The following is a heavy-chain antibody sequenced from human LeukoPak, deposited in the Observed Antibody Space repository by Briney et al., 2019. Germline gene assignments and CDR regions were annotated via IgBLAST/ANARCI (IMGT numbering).Heavy chain of an antibody. D-gene: IGHD1-1*01. CDR1: GYTLTGYY. CDR3: ARVLDAPTWARRPEYYFDY. V-gene: IGHV1-18*04. Sequence: ASVKVSCKASGYTLTGYYMHWVRQAPGQGLEWMGWISAYNGNTNYAQKLQGRVTMTTDTSTSTAYMELRSLRSDDTAVYYCARVLDAPTWARRPEYYFDYWGQGTLVTVSS. CDR2: ISAYNGNT. J-gene: IGHJ4*02.